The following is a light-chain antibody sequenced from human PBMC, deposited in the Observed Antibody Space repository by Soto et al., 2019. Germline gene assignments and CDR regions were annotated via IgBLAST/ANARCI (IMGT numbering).Light chain of an antibody. Sequence: QSALTQPASVSGSPGQSITISCTGSSADIGSHDYVPWYQQHPGKVPKLIIYEVSKRPSGASDRFSGSKSGNAAYLSISGLQPEDEADYYCNSYTTTSALVFGTGTKVTVL. V-gene: IGLV2-14*01. J-gene: IGLJ1*01. CDR1: SADIGSHDY. CDR3: NSYTTTSALV. CDR2: EVS.